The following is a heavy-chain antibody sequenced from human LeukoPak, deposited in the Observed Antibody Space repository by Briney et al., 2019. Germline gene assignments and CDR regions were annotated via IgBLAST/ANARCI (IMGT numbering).Heavy chain of an antibody. CDR2: IYYSGST. J-gene: IGHJ4*02. CDR1: GGSISSSSYY. D-gene: IGHD1-26*01. Sequence: PSETLSLTCTVSGGSISSSSYYWGWIRQPPGKGLEWIGSIYYSGSTYYNPSLKSRVTISVDKSKNQFSLKLSSVTAADTAVYYCARWSGSYRLFDYWGQGTLVTVSS. CDR3: ARWSGSYRLFDY. V-gene: IGHV4-39*07.